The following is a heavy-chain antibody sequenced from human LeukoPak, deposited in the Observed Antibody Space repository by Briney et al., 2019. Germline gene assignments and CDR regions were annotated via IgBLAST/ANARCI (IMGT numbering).Heavy chain of an antibody. CDR1: GGSISSYY. CDR3: VRVRKWFGESLPYYYYMDV. Sequence: KPSETLSLTCAVYGGSISSYYWSWIRQPPGKGLEWIGYICYSGSTNYNPSLKSRVTISVDTSKNQFSLKLSSVTAADTAVYYCVRVRKWFGESLPYYYYMDVWGKGTTVTVSS. V-gene: IGHV4-59*08. J-gene: IGHJ6*03. CDR2: ICYSGST. D-gene: IGHD3-10*01.